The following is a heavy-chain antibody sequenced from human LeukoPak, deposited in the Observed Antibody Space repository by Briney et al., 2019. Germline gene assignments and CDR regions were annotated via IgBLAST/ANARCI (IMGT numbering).Heavy chain of an antibody. CDR3: ARDGVGADPGDAFDI. CDR2: ISISGDIV. J-gene: IGHJ3*02. V-gene: IGHV3-48*01. D-gene: IGHD1-26*01. CDR1: GFTFSVAS. Sequence: GGSRRLSCAASGFTFSVASMNCVRHAPGEGLEWISYISISGDIVYYADSVKGRFTISRDNAKNSLWLQMNSLRAEDTAVYYCARDGVGADPGDAFDIWGQGTMVTVSS.